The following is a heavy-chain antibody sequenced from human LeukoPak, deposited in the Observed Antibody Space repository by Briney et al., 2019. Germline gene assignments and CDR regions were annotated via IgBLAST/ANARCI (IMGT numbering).Heavy chain of an antibody. CDR3: ARGGSIMVVVPVSSASDLDGAFDI. J-gene: IGHJ3*02. V-gene: IGHV4-34*01. D-gene: IGHD2-2*01. Sequence: SETLSLTCAVYGGSFSGYYWSWIRQPPGKGLEWIGEINHSGSTNYNPSLKSRVTISVDTSKNQFSLKLSSVTAADTAVYYCARGGSIMVVVPVSSASDLDGAFDIWGQGTMVTVSS. CDR1: GGSFSGYY. CDR2: INHSGST.